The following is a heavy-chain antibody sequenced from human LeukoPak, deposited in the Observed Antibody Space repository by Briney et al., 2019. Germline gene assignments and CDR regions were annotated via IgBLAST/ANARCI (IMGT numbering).Heavy chain of an antibody. J-gene: IGHJ4*02. CDR1: GFMFSDEY. Sequence: NSGGSLRLSCAASGFMFSDEYMSWIRQAPGKGLEWVSYISNSGDLIAYADSVKGRFTISRDNAKNSLFLQMNSLRAEDTAVYYCARARGTGPGAHFDYWGQGTLVIVSS. CDR3: ARARGTGPGAHFDY. CDR2: ISNSGDLI. D-gene: IGHD3-10*01. V-gene: IGHV3-11*01.